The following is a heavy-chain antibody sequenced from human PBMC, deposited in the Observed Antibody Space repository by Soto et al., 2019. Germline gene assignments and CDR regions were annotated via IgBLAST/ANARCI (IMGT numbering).Heavy chain of an antibody. D-gene: IGHD3-3*01. CDR3: ARKYYDFWGGYYPTYYYYGMDV. J-gene: IGHJ6*02. CDR2: IIPIFGTA. Sequence: SVKVSCKASGGTFSSYAISWVRQAPGQGLEWMGGIIPIFGTANYAQKFQGRVTITADESTSTAYMELSSLRSEDTAVYYCARKYYDFWGGYYPTYYYYGMDVWGQGTTVTVSS. V-gene: IGHV1-69*13. CDR1: GGTFSSYA.